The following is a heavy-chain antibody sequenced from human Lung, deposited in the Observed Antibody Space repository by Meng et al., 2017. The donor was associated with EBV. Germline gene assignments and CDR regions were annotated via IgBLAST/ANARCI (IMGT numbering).Heavy chain of an antibody. D-gene: IGHD1-7*01. CDR1: GASLRTGSYY. J-gene: IGHJ4*02. Sequence: QVPPRGSAPGQVKPSEPLSLPCPVSGASLRTGSYYWGWGRQPPGKGLEWIGSFYNGVGTYYRASLKSRATISVDTSRNHFSLNLKSVTAADTAVYFCTRQTTIRDYWGRGTLVTVSS. V-gene: IGHV4-39*07. CDR2: FYNGVGT. CDR3: TRQTTIRDY.